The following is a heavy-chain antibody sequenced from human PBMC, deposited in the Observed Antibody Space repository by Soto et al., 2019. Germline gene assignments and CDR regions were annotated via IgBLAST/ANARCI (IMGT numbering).Heavy chain of an antibody. Sequence: QVQLLESGPGLVKTSETRSLTCTVSGGSISSYYWSWIRQPPGKGLEWIGYIYYSGSTNYNPSLKSRVTISVDTSKNQFSLKLSSVTAADTAVYYCVRENLGGYFDSWGQGTLVTVSS. CDR1: GGSISSYY. CDR2: IYYSGST. J-gene: IGHJ4*02. V-gene: IGHV4-59*01. CDR3: VRENLGGYFDS.